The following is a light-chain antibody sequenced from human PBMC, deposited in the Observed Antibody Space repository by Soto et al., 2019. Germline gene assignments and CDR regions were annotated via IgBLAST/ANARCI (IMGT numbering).Light chain of an antibody. V-gene: IGLV2-14*01. CDR3: SSYTTSNTQV. J-gene: IGLJ3*02. Sequence: QSALTQPASVSGSPGQSITISCTGTSSDVGTYNYVSWYQHRPGKAPKLMIYDVSYRPSGVSNRFSGSKSANTASLTISGLQPEDEADHYCSSYTTSNTQVFGGGTKVTVL. CDR2: DVS. CDR1: SSDVGTYNY.